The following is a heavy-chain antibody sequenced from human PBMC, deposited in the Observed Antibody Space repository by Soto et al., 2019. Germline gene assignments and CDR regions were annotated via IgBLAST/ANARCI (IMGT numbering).Heavy chain of an antibody. CDR3: ARGVDYYATSGYFSFDS. CDR2: IHYTGST. D-gene: IGHD3-16*01. J-gene: IGHJ4*02. CDR1: GGSMSRYY. V-gene: IGHV4-59*01. Sequence: SETLSLTCTVSGGSMSRYYWTWIRQPPGKGLEWIGNIHYTGSTNYNPSLKSRVTILLGTSTSQFSLKVSSVTAADTAVYYCARGVDYYATSGYFSFDSWGQGIPVTVSS.